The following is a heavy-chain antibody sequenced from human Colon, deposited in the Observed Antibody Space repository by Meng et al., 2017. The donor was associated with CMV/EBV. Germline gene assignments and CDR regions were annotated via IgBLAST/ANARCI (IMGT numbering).Heavy chain of an antibody. CDR3: TRETGGSSLAY. V-gene: IGHV4-39*02. CDR1: GGSISSPSYY. Sequence: QLRESGPRLVKPSETLSLTCTVSGGSISSPSYYWAWVRQPPGKGLEWIGSIYYTGGTFYSPSLKSRVTISIDTSKNHFSLKLNSVTAADTAMYYCTRETGGSSLAYWGQGILVTVSS. CDR2: IYYTGGT. D-gene: IGHD6-13*01. J-gene: IGHJ4*02.